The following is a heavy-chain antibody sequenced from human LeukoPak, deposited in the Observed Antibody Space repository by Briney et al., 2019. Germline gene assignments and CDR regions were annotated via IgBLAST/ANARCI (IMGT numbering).Heavy chain of an antibody. CDR1: GFTFSSYS. CDR2: ISGSGGST. Sequence: GGSLRLSCAASGFTFSSYSMNWVRQAPGKGLEWVSAISGSGGSTYYADSVKGRFTISRDNSKNTLYLQMNSLRAEDTAVYYCAKGSSSSYYDSSGYAVDYWGQGTLVTVSS. V-gene: IGHV3-23*01. D-gene: IGHD3-22*01. J-gene: IGHJ4*02. CDR3: AKGSSSSYYDSSGYAVDY.